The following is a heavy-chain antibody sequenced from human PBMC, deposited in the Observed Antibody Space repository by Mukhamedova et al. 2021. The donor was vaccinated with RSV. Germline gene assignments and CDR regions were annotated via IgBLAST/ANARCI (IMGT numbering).Heavy chain of an antibody. J-gene: IGHJ5*02. D-gene: IGHD6-19*01. V-gene: IGHV4-34*01. CDR2: INHSGSI. Sequence: QPPGKGLEWIGEINHSGSINYNPSLKSRVTISVDTSKNQFSLKLSSVTAADTAVYYCARQRRSPLVAGTGRGWFDPWGQGTLVTVS. CDR3: ARQRRSPLVAGTGRGWFDP.